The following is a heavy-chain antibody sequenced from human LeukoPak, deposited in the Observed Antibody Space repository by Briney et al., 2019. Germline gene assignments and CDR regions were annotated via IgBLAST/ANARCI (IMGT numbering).Heavy chain of an antibody. Sequence: PSETLSLTCAVYCGSFSGYYWSWIRQPPGKGLEWIGEINHSGSTNYNPSLKSRVTISVDTSKNQFSLKLSSVTAADTAVYYCARGQVTAKFALFDYWGQGTLVTVSS. CDR2: INHSGST. CDR3: ARGQVTAKFALFDY. CDR1: CGSFSGYY. D-gene: IGHD2-21*02. J-gene: IGHJ4*02. V-gene: IGHV4-34*01.